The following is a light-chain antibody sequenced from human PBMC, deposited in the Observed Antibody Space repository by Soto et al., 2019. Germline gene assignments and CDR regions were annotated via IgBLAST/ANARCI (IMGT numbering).Light chain of an antibody. J-gene: IGKJ1*01. Sequence: DIVMTQSPATLSVSPGERATLSCRASQSVSSNLAWYQQKPGPAPRLLIYGASTRATGMPARFSGSGSGTEFTLTISSLQSEDFAVYYCQQYNNWPPMTFGHGTKVDI. CDR2: GAS. V-gene: IGKV3-15*01. CDR3: QQYNNWPPMT. CDR1: QSVSSN.